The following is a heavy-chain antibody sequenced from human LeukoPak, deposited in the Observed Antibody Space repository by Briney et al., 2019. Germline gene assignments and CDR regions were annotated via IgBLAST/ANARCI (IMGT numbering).Heavy chain of an antibody. Sequence: GASVKVSCKASGGTFSSYAISWVRQAPGQGLEWMGGIIPIFGTANYAQKFQGRVTITADESTSTAYMELSSLRSEDTAVYYCAAGITMIVVAPSDAFDIWGQGTMVTVSS. J-gene: IGHJ3*02. CDR2: IIPIFGTA. V-gene: IGHV1-69*13. CDR3: AAGITMIVVAPSDAFDI. D-gene: IGHD3-22*01. CDR1: GGTFSSYA.